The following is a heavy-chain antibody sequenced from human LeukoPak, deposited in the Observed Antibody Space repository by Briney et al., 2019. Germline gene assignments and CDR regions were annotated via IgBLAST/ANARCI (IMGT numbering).Heavy chain of an antibody. CDR1: GGSISSYY. CDR3: ARDAAYSSGCCDPDFYYYYYMDV. CDR2: IYTSGST. Sequence: SETLSLTCTVSGGSISSYYWSWIRQPAGKGLEWIGRIYTSGSTNYNPSLKSRVTMSVDTSKNQFSLKLSSVTAADTAVYYCARDAAYSSGCCDPDFYYYYYMDVWGKGTTVTISS. V-gene: IGHV4-4*07. J-gene: IGHJ6*03. D-gene: IGHD6-19*01.